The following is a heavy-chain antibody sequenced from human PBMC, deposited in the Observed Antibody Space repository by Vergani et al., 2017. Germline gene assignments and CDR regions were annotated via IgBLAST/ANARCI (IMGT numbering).Heavy chain of an antibody. CDR2: IIPIVGTA. Sequence: QVQLVQSGAEVKKPGSSVKVSCKASGGTFSSYAISWVRQAPGQGLEWMGGIIPIVGTANYAQKFQGRVTITADESTSTAYMELSSLRSEDTAVYYCARDRKWELGFYYYYYMDVWGKGTTVTVSS. V-gene: IGHV1-69*13. CDR3: ARDRKWELGFYYYYYMDV. J-gene: IGHJ6*03. D-gene: IGHD1-26*01. CDR1: GGTFSSYA.